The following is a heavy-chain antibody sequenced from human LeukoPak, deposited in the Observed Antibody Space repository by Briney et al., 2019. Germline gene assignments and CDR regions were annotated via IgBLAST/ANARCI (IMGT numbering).Heavy chain of an antibody. CDR3: AKASYGSGSYYLSVDY. Sequence: GGSLRLSCAASGFTFSSYAMSWVRQAPGKGLEWVSAISGSGGSTYYADSVKGRFTISRDNYKNTLYLQMNSLRAEDTAVYYCAKASYGSGSYYLSVDYWGQGTLVTVSS. V-gene: IGHV3-23*01. J-gene: IGHJ4*02. CDR2: ISGSGGST. CDR1: GFTFSSYA. D-gene: IGHD3-10*01.